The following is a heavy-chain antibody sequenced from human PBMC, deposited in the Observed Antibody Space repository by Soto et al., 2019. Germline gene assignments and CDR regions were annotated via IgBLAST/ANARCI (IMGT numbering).Heavy chain of an antibody. Sequence: VKVSYKATGGTLISYAISWVRQAPGQGLEWMGGIIPIFGTANYAQKFQGRVTITADESTSTAYMELSSLRSEDTAVYYCARDLNQDYYDSSDIYRGNWFDPWGQGTLVTVSS. CDR3: ARDLNQDYYDSSDIYRGNWFDP. V-gene: IGHV1-69*01. J-gene: IGHJ5*02. CDR2: IIPIFGTA. CDR1: GGTLISYA. D-gene: IGHD3-22*01.